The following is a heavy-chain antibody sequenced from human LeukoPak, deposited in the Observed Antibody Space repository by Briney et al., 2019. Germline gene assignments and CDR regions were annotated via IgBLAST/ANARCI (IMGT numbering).Heavy chain of an antibody. J-gene: IGHJ3*02. CDR2: IYYSGST. V-gene: IGHV4-59*08. CDR3: ASAAAYCGGDCSLDAFDI. Sequence: SETLSLTCTVSGGSISSYYWSWIRQPPGKGLEWIGYIYYSGSTNYNPSLKSRVTISVDTSKNQFSLKLSSVTAADTAVYYCASAAAYCGGDCSLDAFDIWGQGTMVTVSS. D-gene: IGHD2-21*02. CDR1: GGSISSYY.